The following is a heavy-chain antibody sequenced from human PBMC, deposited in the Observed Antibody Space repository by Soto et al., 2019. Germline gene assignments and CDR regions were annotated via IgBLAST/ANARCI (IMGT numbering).Heavy chain of an antibody. CDR1: RFTFSDHY. CDR2: ISSSGSPL. V-gene: IGHV3-11*01. J-gene: IGHJ4*02. Sequence: PEGSLRLSCTASRFTFSDHYMSWIRQAPGKGLEWVSYISSSGSPLYYADSVKGRFTISRDNAKNSLYLQMSSLRAEDTALYYCARDPDTTSKVDHWGQGTQVTVSS. D-gene: IGHD1-1*01. CDR3: ARDPDTTSKVDH.